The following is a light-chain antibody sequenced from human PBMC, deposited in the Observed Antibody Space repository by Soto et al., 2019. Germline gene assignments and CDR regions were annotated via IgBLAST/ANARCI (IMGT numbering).Light chain of an antibody. J-gene: IGLJ1*01. CDR3: GTWDNSLRALV. V-gene: IGLV1-51*01. Sequence: QSVLSQPPSVSAAPGQGVTISCSGTSSNIGDNYVSWYQHLPETAPKLLIYDNSHRPSGIPDRFSGSKSGTSATLGITGLQTGDEADYYCGTWDNSLRALVFGTGTKVTVL. CDR2: DNS. CDR1: SSNIGDNY.